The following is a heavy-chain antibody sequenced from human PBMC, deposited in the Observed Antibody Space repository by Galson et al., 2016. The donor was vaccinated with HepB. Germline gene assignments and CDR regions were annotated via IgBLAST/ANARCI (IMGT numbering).Heavy chain of an antibody. CDR2: VNHSGKT. Sequence: SETLSLTCDVYGGSFNNYYWIWIRLSPGKGLEWIGEVNHSGKTSYNPSPKSRVTISLDTSKKQFSLTVTSMTAADTAVYYCARGVDFDWFPGIWGQGTLVTVSS. CDR3: ARGVDFDWFPGI. V-gene: IGHV4-34*01. CDR1: GGSFNNYY. D-gene: IGHD3-9*01. J-gene: IGHJ1*01.